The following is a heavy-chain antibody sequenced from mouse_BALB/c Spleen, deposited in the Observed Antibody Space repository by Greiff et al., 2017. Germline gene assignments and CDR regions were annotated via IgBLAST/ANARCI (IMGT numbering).Heavy chain of an antibody. J-gene: IGHJ2*01. V-gene: IGHV1S135*01. Sequence: VQLQQSGPELMKPGASVKISCKASGYSFTSYYMHWVKQSHGKSLEWIGYIDPFNGGTSYNQKFKGKATLTVDKSSSTAYMHLSSLTSENSAVYYCASLTGAYYFDYWGQGTTLTVSS. D-gene: IGHD4-1*01. CDR1: GYSFTSYY. CDR2: IDPFNGGT. CDR3: ASLTGAYYFDY.